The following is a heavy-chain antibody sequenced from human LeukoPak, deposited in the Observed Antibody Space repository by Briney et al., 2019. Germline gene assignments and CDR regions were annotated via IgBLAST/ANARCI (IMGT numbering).Heavy chain of an antibody. CDR3: ATARPQKIWFGELLDDC. CDR2: ISGSDDST. CDR1: GFTFSSYA. Sequence: GGSLRLSCAASGFTFSSYAMSWVRQAPGKGLEWVSAISGSDDSTYYADSVKGRFSISRDNSKNTLYLQMNSLRAEDTAVYYCATARPQKIWFGELLDDCWGQGAQVTVSS. J-gene: IGHJ4*02. D-gene: IGHD3-10*01. V-gene: IGHV3-23*01.